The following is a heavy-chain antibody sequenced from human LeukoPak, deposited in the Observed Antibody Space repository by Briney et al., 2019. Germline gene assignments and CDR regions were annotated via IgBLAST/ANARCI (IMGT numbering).Heavy chain of an antibody. CDR2: IYSGGST. V-gene: IGHV3-53*01. J-gene: IGHJ3*02. D-gene: IGHD3-9*01. Sequence: GGSLRLSCAASGFSFSVFWMHWVRQAPGKGLEWVSVIYSGGSTYYADSVKGRFTISRDNSKNTLYLQMNSLRAEDTAVYYCATGRVRYFDWLPPHDAFDIWGQGTMVTVSS. CDR3: ATGRVRYFDWLPPHDAFDI. CDR1: GFSFSVFW.